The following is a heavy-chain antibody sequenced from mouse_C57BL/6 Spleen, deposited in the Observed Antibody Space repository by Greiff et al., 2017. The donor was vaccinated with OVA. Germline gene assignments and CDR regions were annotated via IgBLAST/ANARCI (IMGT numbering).Heavy chain of an antibody. Sequence: QVQLQQPGAELVMPGASVKLSCKASGYTFTSYWMHWVKQRPGQGLEWIGEIDPSDSYTNYNQKFKGKSTLTVDKSSSTAYMQLSSLTSEDSAVYYCARYSSYYAMDYWGQGTSVTVSS. CDR2: IDPSDSYT. CDR3: ARYSSYYAMDY. V-gene: IGHV1-69*01. CDR1: GYTFTSYW. J-gene: IGHJ4*01.